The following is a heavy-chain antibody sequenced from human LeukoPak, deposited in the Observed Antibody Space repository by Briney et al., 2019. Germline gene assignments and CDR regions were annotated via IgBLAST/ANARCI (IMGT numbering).Heavy chain of an antibody. J-gene: IGHJ4*02. D-gene: IGHD6-13*01. CDR1: GYTFTGYY. V-gene: IGHV1-2*02. Sequence: ASVKVSCKASGYTFTGYYMHWVRQDPGQGLEWMGWINPNSGGTNYAQKFQGRVTMTRDTSISTAYMELSRLRSDDTAVYYCAREAADPPKIFDYWGQGTLVTVSS. CDR3: AREAADPPKIFDY. CDR2: INPNSGGT.